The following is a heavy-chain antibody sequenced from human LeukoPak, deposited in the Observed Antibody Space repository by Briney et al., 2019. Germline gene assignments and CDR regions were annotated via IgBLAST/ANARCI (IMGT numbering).Heavy chain of an antibody. Sequence: GASVKVSCKASGYTFTSYYMHWVRQAPGQGLEWMGIINPSGGSTSYAQKFQGRVTMTRDTSTSTVYMELSSLRSEDTAVYYCARVSRPYGSGSYSPNDYWGQGTLVTVSS. CDR2: INPSGGST. D-gene: IGHD3-10*01. V-gene: IGHV1-46*01. J-gene: IGHJ4*02. CDR1: GYTFTSYY. CDR3: ARVSRPYGSGSYSPNDY.